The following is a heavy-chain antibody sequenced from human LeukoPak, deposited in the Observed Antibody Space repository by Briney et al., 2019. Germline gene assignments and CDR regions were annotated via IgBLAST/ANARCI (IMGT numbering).Heavy chain of an antibody. CDR2: IAGGDEST. CDR1: GFIFNTNG. CDR3: ARGVYWSLDY. D-gene: IGHD1-1*01. Sequence: GGALRLSCAISGFIFNTNGMNWVRQSPGKGLEWLATIAGGDESTYYADSVKGRFAISRDNSKNTVFLHMNSLRVEDTAVYYCARGVYWSLDYWGQGTPVTVSS. J-gene: IGHJ4*02. V-gene: IGHV3-23*01.